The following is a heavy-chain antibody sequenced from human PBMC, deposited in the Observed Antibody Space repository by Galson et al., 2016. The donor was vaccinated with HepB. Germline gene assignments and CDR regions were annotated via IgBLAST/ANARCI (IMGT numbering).Heavy chain of an antibody. CDR1: GFSFSTYA. Sequence: SLRLSCAASGFSFSTYAMHWVRQAPGKGLEWVALISYDGSYRSYADSVKGRFTISRDNSKKTLYLQMNSLRAEDTAVYYCAKVPSMVRGFWGQGTTVTVSS. CDR2: ISYDGSYR. D-gene: IGHD3-10*01. V-gene: IGHV3-30*18. J-gene: IGHJ6*02. CDR3: AKVPSMVRGF.